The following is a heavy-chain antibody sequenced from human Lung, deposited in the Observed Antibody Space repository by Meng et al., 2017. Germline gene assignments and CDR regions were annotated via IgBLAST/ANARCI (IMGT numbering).Heavy chain of an antibody. CDR2: IKSKTDGETT. Sequence: VRLVESGGGLVEPWGSLRLSCATSGFTFSNAWMSWVRQTPGKGLEWLGRIKSKTDGETTDYAAPVKGRFSISRDDAKNTLYLQMNSLKTEDTAVYYCQWLSTHPPDCWGQGTLVTVSS. V-gene: IGHV3-15*01. CDR3: QWLSTHPPDC. J-gene: IGHJ4*02. CDR1: GFTFSNAW. D-gene: IGHD3-22*01.